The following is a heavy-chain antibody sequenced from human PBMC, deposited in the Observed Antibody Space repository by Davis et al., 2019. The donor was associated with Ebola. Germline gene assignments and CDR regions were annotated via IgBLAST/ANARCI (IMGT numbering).Heavy chain of an antibody. D-gene: IGHD2-21*02. CDR3: TRGYSPKCRTGDCVNDF. CDR2: MNPYSGNT. V-gene: IGHV1-8*01. CDR1: GYIFSNYD. J-gene: IGHJ4*02. Sequence: ALVKVSCKASGYIFSNYDINWVRQARGQGLEWMGWMNPYSGNTGYVEKFKGRVTMTGNPSINTAYMDLSSLTTDDTAVYYCTRGYSPKCRTGDCVNDFWGQGTLVTVSS.